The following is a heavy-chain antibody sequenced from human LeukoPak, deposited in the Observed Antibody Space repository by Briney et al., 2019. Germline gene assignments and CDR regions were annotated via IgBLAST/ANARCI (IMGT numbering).Heavy chain of an antibody. V-gene: IGHV4-31*03. J-gene: IGHJ6*02. D-gene: IGHD3-9*01. Sequence: SETLSLTCTVSGGSISSGGYYWSWIRQPPGKGLEWIGYIYYSGSTYYNPSLKSRVTISVDTSKNQFSLKLSSVTAADTAVYYCARRVATYYDILTGPYGMDVWGQGTTVTVSS. CDR1: GGSISSGGYY. CDR3: ARRVATYYDILTGPYGMDV. CDR2: IYYSGST.